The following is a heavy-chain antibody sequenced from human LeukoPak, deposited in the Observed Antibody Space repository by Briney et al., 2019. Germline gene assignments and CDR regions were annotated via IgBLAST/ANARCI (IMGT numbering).Heavy chain of an antibody. J-gene: IGHJ4*02. CDR2: IYTSGST. D-gene: IGHD1-7*01. Sequence: PSQTLSLTCTVSGGSISSGSYYWSWIRQPAGKGLEWIGRIYTSGSTNYNPSLKSRVTISVDTSKNQFSLKLSSVTAADTAVYYCARGITGTPYDYWGQGTLVTVSS. CDR1: GGSISSGSYY. V-gene: IGHV4-61*02. CDR3: ARGITGTPYDY.